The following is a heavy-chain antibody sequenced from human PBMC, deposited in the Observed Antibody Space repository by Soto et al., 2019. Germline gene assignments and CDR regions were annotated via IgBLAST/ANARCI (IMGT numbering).Heavy chain of an antibody. CDR1: GFTFDDYA. D-gene: IGHD6-19*01. J-gene: IGHJ2*01. CDR3: AKGGRWLQHRKYFDL. Sequence: EVQLVESGGGLVQPGRSLRLSCAASGFTFDDYAMHWVRQAPGKGLEWVSGISWNSGSIGYADSVQGRFTISRDNAKNSLYLQMNSLRAEDTALYYCAKGGRWLQHRKYFDLWGRGTLVTVSS. V-gene: IGHV3-9*01. CDR2: ISWNSGSI.